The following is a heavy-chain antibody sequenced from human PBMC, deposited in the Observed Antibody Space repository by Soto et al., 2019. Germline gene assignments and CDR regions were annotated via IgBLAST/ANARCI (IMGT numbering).Heavy chain of an antibody. V-gene: IGHV3-23*01. CDR3: AKSVRQWLAPFYY. CDR2: ISGSGGST. CDR1: GFTFSSYA. J-gene: IGHJ4*02. D-gene: IGHD6-19*01. Sequence: PGGSLRLSCAASGFTFSSYAMSWVRQAPGKGLEWVSGISGSGGSTYYGDSVKGRFTISRDNSKNTLYLQMNSLRAEDTAVYYCAKSVRQWLAPFYYWGQGTLVTVSS.